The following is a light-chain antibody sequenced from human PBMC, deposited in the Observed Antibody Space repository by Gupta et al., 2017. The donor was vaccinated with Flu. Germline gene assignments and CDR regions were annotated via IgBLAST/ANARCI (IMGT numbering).Light chain of an antibody. CDR3: GTWDSSLSAL. J-gene: IGLJ3*02. CDR2: ENN. CDR1: SSNIGNNY. V-gene: IGLV1-51*02. Sequence: QSVCLQPPSLAAAPGQKVTTSCAGSSSNIGNNYVSWYQPLPGTAPKLHIYENNKRPAGIPLRFSGSKSGTSATLRITGLQTGDEADYYCGTWDSSLSALFGGGTKLTV.